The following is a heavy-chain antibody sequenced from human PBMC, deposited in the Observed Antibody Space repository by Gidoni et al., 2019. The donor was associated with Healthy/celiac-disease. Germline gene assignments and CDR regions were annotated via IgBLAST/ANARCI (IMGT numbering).Heavy chain of an antibody. CDR2: IYYSGST. V-gene: IGHV4-39*07. CDR1: GGSISSSSYY. Sequence: HLPLQESGPRLVKPSATLSLTCTVSGGSISSSSYYWGWIRQPPGKGLEWIGSIYYSGSTYYNPSLKSRVTISVDTSKNQFSLKLSSVTAADTAVYYCARDGHSRIIDYWGQGTLVTVSS. CDR3: ARDGHSRIIDY. D-gene: IGHD6-13*01. J-gene: IGHJ4*02.